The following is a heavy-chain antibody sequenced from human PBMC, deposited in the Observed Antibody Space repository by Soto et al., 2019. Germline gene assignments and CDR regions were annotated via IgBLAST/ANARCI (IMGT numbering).Heavy chain of an antibody. CDR2: IYYSGST. Sequence: QVQLQESGPGLVKPSGTLSLTCAVSGGSISSGDWCWSWVRQSPGKGLEWIGEIYYSGSTTYNPSHKSRVTISADKSENQFSLRLSSVTAEDTAVYYCARRGCDFIFGSLDYWGQGTLVTVSS. J-gene: IGHJ4*02. CDR3: ARRGCDFIFGSLDY. CDR1: GGSISSGDW. V-gene: IGHV4-4*02. D-gene: IGHD2-21*02.